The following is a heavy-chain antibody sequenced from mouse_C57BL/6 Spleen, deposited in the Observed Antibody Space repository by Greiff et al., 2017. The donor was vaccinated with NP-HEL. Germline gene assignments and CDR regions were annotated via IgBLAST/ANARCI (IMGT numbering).Heavy chain of an antibody. D-gene: IGHD1-1*01. CDR1: GFNINDYY. CDR2: IDPEDGDT. Sequence: VQLQQSGAELVRPGASVKLSCTASGFNINDYYMHWVKQRPEQGLEWIGRIDPEDGDTEYAPKFQGKATMTADTSSNTAYLQLSSLTSEDTAVYYCTSPTVGCAYWGQGTLVTVSA. J-gene: IGHJ3*01. V-gene: IGHV14-1*01. CDR3: TSPTVGCAY.